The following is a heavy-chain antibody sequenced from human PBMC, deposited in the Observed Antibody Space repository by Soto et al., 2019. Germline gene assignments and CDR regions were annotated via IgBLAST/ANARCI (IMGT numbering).Heavy chain of an antibody. CDR3: AREGVTMVRGVTMGYYYYYGMDV. J-gene: IGHJ6*02. CDR1: GGSISSGDYY. Sequence: QVQLQESGPGLVKPSQTLSLTCTVSGGSISSGDYYWSWIRQPPGKGLERIGYIYYSGSTYYNPSLKSRVTISVDTSKNQFSLKLRSVTAADTAVYYCAREGVTMVRGVTMGYYYYYGMDVWGQGTTVTVSS. CDR2: IYYSGST. V-gene: IGHV4-30-4*01. D-gene: IGHD3-10*01.